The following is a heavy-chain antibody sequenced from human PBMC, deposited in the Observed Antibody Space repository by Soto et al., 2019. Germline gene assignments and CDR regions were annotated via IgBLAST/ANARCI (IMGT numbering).Heavy chain of an antibody. V-gene: IGHV4-34*01. Sequence: SETLSLTCAVYGGSFSGYCWSWIRQPPGKGLEWIGEINHSGSTNYNPSLKSRVTISVDTSKNQFSLKLSSVTAADTAVYYCARAAISRSVSTGYGDLRFDYWGQGTLVTVSS. CDR3: ARAAISRSVSTGYGDLRFDY. D-gene: IGHD4-17*01. CDR2: INHSGST. J-gene: IGHJ4*02. CDR1: GGSFSGYC.